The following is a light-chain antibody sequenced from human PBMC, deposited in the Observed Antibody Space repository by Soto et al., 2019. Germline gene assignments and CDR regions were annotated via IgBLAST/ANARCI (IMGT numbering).Light chain of an antibody. J-gene: IGLJ2*01. CDR2: LSSDGSH. CDR1: SGHSSYA. V-gene: IGLV4-69*01. Sequence: QSVLTQSPSASASLGASVKLTCTLSSGHSSYAIAWHQQQPEKGPRYLMNLSSDGSHTKGDGIPDRFSGSSSGAERYLTIXXXXXXXXXXXYCQTWDTGARVVFGGGTKL. CDR3: QTWDTGARVV.